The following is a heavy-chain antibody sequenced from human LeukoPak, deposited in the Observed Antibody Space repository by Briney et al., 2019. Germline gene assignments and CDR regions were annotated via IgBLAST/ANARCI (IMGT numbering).Heavy chain of an antibody. CDR2: ISGSSSYI. CDR1: GFTFSSYS. CDR3: ARGVDYYYYYMDV. V-gene: IGHV3-21*01. J-gene: IGHJ6*03. Sequence: GGSLRLSCAASGFTFSSYSMNWVRQAPGKGLEWVSSISGSSSYIYHADSVKGRLTISRDNAKNSLYLQMNSLRAEDTAVYYCARGVDYYYYYMDVWGKGTTVTVSS.